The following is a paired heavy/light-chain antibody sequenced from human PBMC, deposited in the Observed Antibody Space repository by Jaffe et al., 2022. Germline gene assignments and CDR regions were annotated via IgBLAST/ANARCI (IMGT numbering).Light chain of an antibody. Sequence: EIVMMQSPATLSVSPGERATLSCRASQSVSSNLAWYQQKPGQAPRLLIYGASTRATGIPARFSGSGSGTEFTLTISSLQSEDFAVYYCQQYNNWRYTFGQGTKLEIK. CDR3: QQYNNWRYT. V-gene: IGKV3D-15*01. CDR1: QSVSSN. J-gene: IGKJ2*01. CDR2: GAS.
Heavy chain of an antibody. V-gene: IGHV5-51*01. CDR2: IYPGDSDT. CDR1: GYSFTSYW. CDR3: VRHVASGSYNYDILTGYYNVMGESNY. J-gene: IGHJ4*02. Sequence: EVQLVQSGAEVKKPGESLKISCKGSGYSFTSYWIGWVRQMPGKGLEWMGIIYPGDSDTRYSPSFQGQVTISADKSISTAYLQWSSLKASDTAMYYCVRHVASGSYNYDILTGYYNVMGESNYWGQGTLVTVSS. D-gene: IGHD3-9*01.